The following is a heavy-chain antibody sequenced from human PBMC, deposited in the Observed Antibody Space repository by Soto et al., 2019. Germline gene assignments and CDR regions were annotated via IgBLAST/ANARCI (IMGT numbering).Heavy chain of an antibody. CDR2: ISGSGGST. V-gene: IGHV3-23*01. Sequence: PGGSLRLSCAASGFTXSSYGMSWVRQAPGKGLEWVSAISGSGGSTHYADSVKGRFTISRDNSKNTLYLQMNSLRAEDTAVYYCANLCSGGSCYGTDHWGQGTLVTVSS. CDR1: GFTXSSYG. D-gene: IGHD2-15*01. J-gene: IGHJ4*02. CDR3: ANLCSGGSCYGTDH.